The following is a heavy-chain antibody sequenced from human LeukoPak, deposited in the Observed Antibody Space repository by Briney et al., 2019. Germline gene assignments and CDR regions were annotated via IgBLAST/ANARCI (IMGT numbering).Heavy chain of an antibody. CDR3: ARVPRQSIAPDY. V-gene: IGHV3-74*01. J-gene: IGHJ4*02. CDR2: INSDGSST. D-gene: IGHD6-6*01. CDR1: GFTFSSYW. Sequence: GGSLRLSCAASGFTFSSYWMHWVRQAPGKGLVWVSHINSDGSSTSYADSVKGRFTISRDNAKNTLYLQMNSLRAEDTAVYYCARVPRQSIAPDYWGQGTLVTVSS.